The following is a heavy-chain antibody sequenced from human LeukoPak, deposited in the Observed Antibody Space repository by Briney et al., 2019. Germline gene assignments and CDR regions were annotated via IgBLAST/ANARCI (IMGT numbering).Heavy chain of an antibody. Sequence: PGGSLRLSCAASGFTFSSYAMSWVRQAPGKGLEWVSAISGSGGSTYYADSVKGRFTISRDNSKNTLYLQMNSLRAEDTAVYYCAKEPPGIEAAGWVFDYWGQGTLVTVSS. V-gene: IGHV3-23*01. CDR3: AKEPPGIEAAGWVFDY. CDR1: GFTFSSYA. CDR2: ISGSGGST. D-gene: IGHD6-13*01. J-gene: IGHJ4*02.